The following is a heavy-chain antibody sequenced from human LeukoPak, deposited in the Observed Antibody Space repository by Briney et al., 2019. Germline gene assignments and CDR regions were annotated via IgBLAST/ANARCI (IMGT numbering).Heavy chain of an antibody. V-gene: IGHV4-34*01. J-gene: IGHJ4*02. CDR1: GGSFSGYY. CDR3: ARGPRYGDYFDH. CDR2: INHSGST. D-gene: IGHD4-17*01. Sequence: KTSETLSLTCAVYGGSFSGYYWSWIRQPPGKGLEWIGEINHSGSTNYNPSLKSRVTISVDTSKNQFSLKLSSVTAADTAVYYCARGPRYGDYFDHWGQGTLVTVSP.